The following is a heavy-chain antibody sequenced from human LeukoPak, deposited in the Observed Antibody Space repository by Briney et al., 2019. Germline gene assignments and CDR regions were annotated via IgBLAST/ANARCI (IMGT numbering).Heavy chain of an antibody. CDR2: IRSKAYGGTT. CDR1: GFTFGDYA. V-gene: IGHV3-49*03. CDR3: TRGMRGYNYGPLFDY. J-gene: IGHJ4*02. Sequence: GGSLRLSCTTSGFTFGDYAMNWFRQAPGKGLEWVGFIRSKAYGGTTEYAASVKGRFTISRDDSKSIAYLQMNSLNTEDTAVYYCTRGMRGYNYGPLFDYWGQGTLVTVSS. D-gene: IGHD5-18*01.